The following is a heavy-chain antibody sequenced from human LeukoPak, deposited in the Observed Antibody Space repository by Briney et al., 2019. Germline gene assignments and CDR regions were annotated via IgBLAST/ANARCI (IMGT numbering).Heavy chain of an antibody. CDR3: ASSGTMVRGVPYYYYGMDV. D-gene: IGHD3-10*01. J-gene: IGHJ6*02. Sequence: SETLSLTCTVSGGSISSYYWSWIRQPPGKGLEWIGYIYYSGSTNYNPYLKSRVTISVDTSKNQFSLKLSSVTAADTAVYYCASSGTMVRGVPYYYYGMDVWGQGTTVTVSS. V-gene: IGHV4-59*01. CDR2: IYYSGST. CDR1: GGSISSYY.